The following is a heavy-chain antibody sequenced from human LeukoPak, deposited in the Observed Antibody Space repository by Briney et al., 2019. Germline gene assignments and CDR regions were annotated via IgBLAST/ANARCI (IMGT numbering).Heavy chain of an antibody. D-gene: IGHD4-11*01. CDR1: GFTFTSIA. CDR2: IVVGSGNT. J-gene: IGHJ4*02. V-gene: IGHV1-58*01. Sequence: SVKVSCTASGFTFTSIAVRWVRQARGQRLEWIGWIVVGSGNTNYAQKFQERVTITRDMSTSTAYMELSSLRSEDTAVYYCAATYGNYYSFAYWGQGTLVTVSS. CDR3: AATYGNYYSFAY.